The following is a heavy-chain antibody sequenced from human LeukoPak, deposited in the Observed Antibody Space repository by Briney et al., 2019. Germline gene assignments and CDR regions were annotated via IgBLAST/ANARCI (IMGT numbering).Heavy chain of an antibody. CDR2: ISSSSSYI. CDR3: AKRQAYCGGDCCTDDAFDI. J-gene: IGHJ3*02. V-gene: IGHV3-21*01. D-gene: IGHD2-21*02. CDR1: GFTFSSYS. Sequence: PGGSLRLSCAASGFTFSSYSMNWVRQAPGKGLEWVSSISSSSSYIYYADSVKGRFTISRDNAKNSLYLQMNSLRAEDTAVYYCAKRQAYCGGDCCTDDAFDIWGQGTMVTVSS.